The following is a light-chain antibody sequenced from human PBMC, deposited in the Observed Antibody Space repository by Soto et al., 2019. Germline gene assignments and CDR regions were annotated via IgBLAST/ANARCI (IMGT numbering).Light chain of an antibody. J-gene: IGKJ1*01. CDR1: QGIMSF. CDR3: QQYHSYPPS. V-gene: IGKV1-16*01. CDR2: AAS. Sequence: DIQMTQSPSSLSASVGDSVTITCRASQGIMSFLAWLQQKPGQAPKSLIFAASTLQSGVPSRFSGSGSGTHFTLTISRLQPEDFATYYCQQYHSYPPSFGQGTKVEI.